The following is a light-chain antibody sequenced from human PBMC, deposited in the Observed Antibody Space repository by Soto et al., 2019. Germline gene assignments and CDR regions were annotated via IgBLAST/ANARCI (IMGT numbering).Light chain of an antibody. CDR2: SIN. CDR1: NSNIGRDT. Sequence: QSAVTQPPSASGTPGQRVTISCSGSNSNIGRDTVNWYQQLPGTAPKLLIYSINQRPSGVPDRFSGSKSGTSASLAISGLQSEDEADYYCATWDGSLNGGVFGGGTKLTVL. CDR3: ATWDGSLNGGV. J-gene: IGLJ3*02. V-gene: IGLV1-44*01.